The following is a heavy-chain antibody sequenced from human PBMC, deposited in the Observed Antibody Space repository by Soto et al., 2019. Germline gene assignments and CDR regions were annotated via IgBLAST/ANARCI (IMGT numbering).Heavy chain of an antibody. D-gene: IGHD4-4*01. J-gene: IGHJ5*02. V-gene: IGHV4-61*01. CDR1: GGSVSSVTYY. CDR2: VHYSGNT. Sequence: QVQLQESGPGLVKPSETLSLTCIVSGGSVSSVTYYWSWIRQPPGKGLEWIGYVHYSGNTNYNPSLKGRVRMSLDTSKNQFSLKLISVTAADTAFYYCARADDYKSSWFDPWGQGTLVTVSS. CDR3: ARADDYKSSWFDP.